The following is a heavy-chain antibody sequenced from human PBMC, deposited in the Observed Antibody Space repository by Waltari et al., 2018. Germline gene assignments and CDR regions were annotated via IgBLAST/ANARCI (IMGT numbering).Heavy chain of an antibody. V-gene: IGHV3-74*01. Sequence: EMHVVESGGGLVQPGGSLRLSCEASGFTFSSHWMHWVRQAPGKGLAWVSRISGDASSIAYAESVGGRFFISRDNAKNTLYLQMNSLRAEDTGIYYCAREDVSYAACSLMDVWGKGTTVTVSS. D-gene: IGHD2-15*01. J-gene: IGHJ6*03. CDR3: AREDVSYAACSLMDV. CDR2: ISGDASSI. CDR1: GFTFSSHW.